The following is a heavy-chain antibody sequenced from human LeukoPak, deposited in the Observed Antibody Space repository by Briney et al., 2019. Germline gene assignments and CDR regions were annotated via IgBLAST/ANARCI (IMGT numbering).Heavy chain of an antibody. CDR1: GGTFSSYA. CDR3: ANYYDSSGYYPPNNWFDP. D-gene: IGHD3-22*01. V-gene: IGHV1-69*06. Sequence: SVKVSCKASGGTFSSYAISWVRQAPGQGLEWMGGIIPSFGTANYAQKFQGRVTITADKSTSTAYMELSSLRSEDTAVYYCANYYDSSGYYPPNNWFDPWGQGTLVTVSS. J-gene: IGHJ5*02. CDR2: IIPSFGTA.